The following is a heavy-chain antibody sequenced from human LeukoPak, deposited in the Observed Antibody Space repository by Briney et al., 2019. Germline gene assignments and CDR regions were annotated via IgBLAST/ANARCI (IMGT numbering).Heavy chain of an antibody. Sequence: GGSLRLSCAASGFTFSSYAMHWVRQAPGKGLEWVAVISYDGSNKYYADSVKGRFTISRDNSKNTLYLQMNSLRAEDTAVYYCARDLPPPNWGSLDYWGQGTLVTVSS. CDR1: GFTFSSYA. CDR2: ISYDGSNK. V-gene: IGHV3-30-3*01. CDR3: ARDLPPPNWGSLDY. J-gene: IGHJ4*02. D-gene: IGHD7-27*01.